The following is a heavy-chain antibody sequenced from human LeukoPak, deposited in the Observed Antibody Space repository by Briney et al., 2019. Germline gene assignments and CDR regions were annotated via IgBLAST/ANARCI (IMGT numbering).Heavy chain of an antibody. CDR2: INPNSGGT. D-gene: IGHD6-13*01. J-gene: IGHJ3*02. Sequence: ASVKVSCKASGYTFTGYYMRWVRQAPGQGLEWMGWINPNSGGTNYAQKFQGRVTMTRDTSISTAYMELSRLRSDDTAVYYCARLAAAGDDAFDIWGQGTMVTVSS. CDR1: GYTFTGYY. V-gene: IGHV1-2*02. CDR3: ARLAAAGDDAFDI.